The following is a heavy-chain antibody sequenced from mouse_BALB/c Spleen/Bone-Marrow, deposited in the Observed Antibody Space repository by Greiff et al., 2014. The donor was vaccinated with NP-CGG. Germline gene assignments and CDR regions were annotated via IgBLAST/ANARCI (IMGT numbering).Heavy chain of an antibody. CDR2: INPNSGYT. CDR3: ASRGRFPYYAMDY. V-gene: IGHV1-4*02. Sequence: VQLQESSAELAKPGASVKMSYKASGYTFSAYTMHWLKQRPGQGLEWIGYINPNSGYTEYNQKFRDKTSLTADKSSNTAYMQLCSLTSEDSAVYYCASRGRFPYYAMDYWGQGTSVTVSS. CDR1: GYTFSAYT. D-gene: IGHD3-1*01. J-gene: IGHJ4*01.